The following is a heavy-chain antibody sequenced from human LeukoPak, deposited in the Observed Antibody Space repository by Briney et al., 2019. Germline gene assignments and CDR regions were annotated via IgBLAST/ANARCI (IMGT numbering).Heavy chain of an antibody. CDR2: IYSGGGT. V-gene: IGHV3-53*01. Sequence: PGGSLRLSCAASGFTVSSNYMSWVRQAPGKGLEWVSIIYSGGGTFYADSVEGRFTFSRDNSKNTLYLQMNNLRAEDTAVYYSARVTLSGGPVAAYFDYWGQGTLVTVSS. CDR1: GFTVSSNY. D-gene: IGHD6-19*01. J-gene: IGHJ4*02. CDR3: ARVTLSGGPVAAYFDY.